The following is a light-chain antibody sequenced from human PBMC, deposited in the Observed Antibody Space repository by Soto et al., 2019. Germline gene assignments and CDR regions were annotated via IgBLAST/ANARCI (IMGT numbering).Light chain of an antibody. CDR3: QQYGSSPGT. CDR1: QSVSSSY. J-gene: IGKJ1*01. Sequence: EIVLTQSPGTLSLSPGERATLSCRASQSVSSSYLAWYQQKPGQAPRLLIYGASSRATAIPNRFSGSGSGTDFTLTISRLEPEDFAVYYCQQYGSSPGTFGQGTKVEI. V-gene: IGKV3-20*01. CDR2: GAS.